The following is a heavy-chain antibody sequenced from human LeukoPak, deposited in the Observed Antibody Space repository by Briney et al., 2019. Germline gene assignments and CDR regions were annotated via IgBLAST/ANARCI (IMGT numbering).Heavy chain of an antibody. V-gene: IGHV7-4-1*02. CDR2: INTNTGNP. CDR1: GYTFTSYA. Sequence: ASVKVSCKASGYTFTSYAMNWVRQAPGQGLEWMGWINTNTGNPTYAQGFTGRFVFSLDTSVSTAYLQISSLKAEDTAVYYCAGDWAVVAATPMDYWGQGTLVTVSS. J-gene: IGHJ4*02. D-gene: IGHD2-15*01. CDR3: AGDWAVVAATPMDY.